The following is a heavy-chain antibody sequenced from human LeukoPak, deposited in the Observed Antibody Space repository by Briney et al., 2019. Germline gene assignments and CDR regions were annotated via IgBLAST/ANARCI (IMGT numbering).Heavy chain of an antibody. D-gene: IGHD4-17*01. Sequence: PSETLSPTCAVYGGSFSSYYWSWIRQPPGKGLEWIGYIYYSGSTNYNPSLKSRVTISVDTSKNQFSLKLSSVTAADTAVYYCARGPATVTTSSWAAFDIWGQGTMVTVSS. J-gene: IGHJ3*02. V-gene: IGHV4-59*01. CDR3: ARGPATVTTSSWAAFDI. CDR2: IYYSGST. CDR1: GGSFSSYY.